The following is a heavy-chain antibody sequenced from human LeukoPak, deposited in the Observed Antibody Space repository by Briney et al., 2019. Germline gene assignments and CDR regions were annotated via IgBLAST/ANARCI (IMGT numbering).Heavy chain of an antibody. Sequence: SETLSLTCTVSGGSIIDYYWSWIRQAPGKGLEWIGYIYYTGSSDYNPSLKSRVTMSVDMSKNQFSLKLDSVTAADTAVYHCARLPFDTGAWYGFDYWGQGTLVTVSS. J-gene: IGHJ4*02. CDR3: ARLPFDTGAWYGFDY. D-gene: IGHD5-12*01. V-gene: IGHV4-59*08. CDR1: GGSIIDYY. CDR2: IYYTGSS.